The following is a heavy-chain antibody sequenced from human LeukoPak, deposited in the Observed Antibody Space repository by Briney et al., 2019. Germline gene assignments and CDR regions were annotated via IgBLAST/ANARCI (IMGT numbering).Heavy chain of an antibody. J-gene: IGHJ5*02. V-gene: IGHV1-2*02. CDR1: GYTFTGYY. CDR2: INPNSGGT. Sequence: ASVKVSCKASGYTFTGYYMHWVRQAPGQGLEWMGWINPNSGGTNYAQKFQGRVTMTRDTSISTAYMELSGLRSDDTAVYYCARVVVVAATPWGSFDPWGQGTLVTVSS. D-gene: IGHD2-15*01. CDR3: ARVVVVAATPWGSFDP.